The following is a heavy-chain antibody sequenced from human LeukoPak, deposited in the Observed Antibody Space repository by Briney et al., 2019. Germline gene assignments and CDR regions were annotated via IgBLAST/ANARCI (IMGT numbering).Heavy chain of an antibody. V-gene: IGHV3-23*01. CDR3: AKDRKHSSSWYGDYFDY. CDR2: ISGSGGST. Sequence: QPGGSLRLSCAASGFTFSSYAMSWVRQAPGKGLEWVSAISGSGGSTYYADSVKGRFTISRDNSKNTLYLQMNSLRAEDTAVYYCAKDRKHSSSWYGDYFDYWGQGTLVTVSS. D-gene: IGHD6-13*01. CDR1: GFTFSSYA. J-gene: IGHJ4*02.